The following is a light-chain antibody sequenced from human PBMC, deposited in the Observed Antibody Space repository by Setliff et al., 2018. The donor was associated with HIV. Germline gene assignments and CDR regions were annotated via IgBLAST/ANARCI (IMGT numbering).Light chain of an antibody. J-gene: IGLJ1*01. CDR1: NSDIGTYDL. CDR2: EVK. CDR3: SSYTGSDTFDV. Sequence: HSALTQPASVSGSPGQAITISCTGNNSDIGTYDLVSWYQQHPGRAPKLTIFEVKRRPSGVSNRFSGSKSGNTASLTISGLQAEDEATYFCSSYTGSDTFDVFGTGTKVTVL. V-gene: IGLV2-23*02.